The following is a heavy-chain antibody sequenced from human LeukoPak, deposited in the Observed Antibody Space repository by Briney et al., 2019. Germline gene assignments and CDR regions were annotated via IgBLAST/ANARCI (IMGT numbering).Heavy chain of an antibody. V-gene: IGHV3-13*01. CDR3: AKDQIVVVVGPFDY. CDR1: GFTFSSYD. D-gene: IGHD2-15*01. CDR2: IGTAGDT. Sequence: GGSLRLSCAASGFTFSSYDMHWVRQATGKGLEWVSAIGTAGDTYYPGSVKGRFTISRDNSKNTLYLQMNSLRAEDTAVYYCAKDQIVVVVGPFDYWGQGTLVTVSS. J-gene: IGHJ4*02.